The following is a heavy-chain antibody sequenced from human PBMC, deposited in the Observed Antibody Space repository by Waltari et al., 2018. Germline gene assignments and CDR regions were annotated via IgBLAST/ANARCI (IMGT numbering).Heavy chain of an antibody. CDR1: GFTVSSNY. CDR2: IYSGGST. J-gene: IGHJ6*02. V-gene: IGHV3-53*01. Sequence: EVQLVESGGGLIQPGGSLRLSCVASGFTVSSNYMSWVRQAPGKGLEWVSVIYSGGSTYYADSVKGRFTISRDNSKNTLYLQMNSLRAEDTAVYYCARELDYYYYYGMDVWGQGTTVTVSS. CDR3: ARELDYYYYYGMDV.